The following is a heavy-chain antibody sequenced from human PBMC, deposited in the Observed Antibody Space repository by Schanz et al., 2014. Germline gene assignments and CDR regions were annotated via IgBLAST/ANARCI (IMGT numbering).Heavy chain of an antibody. J-gene: IGHJ3*01. V-gene: IGHV3-30*03. Sequence: VQLVESGGGLVKPGGSLRLSCAASGFTFSSYSMNWVRQAPGKGLEWVGFISFDGRNTGYAHSVKGRFTISRDNAKNSLYLQMNSLRAEDTGVYYCARGREVVAKIFDVWGQGTMVTVSS. CDR3: ARGREVVAKIFDV. D-gene: IGHD3-22*01. CDR1: GFTFSSYS. CDR2: ISFDGRNT.